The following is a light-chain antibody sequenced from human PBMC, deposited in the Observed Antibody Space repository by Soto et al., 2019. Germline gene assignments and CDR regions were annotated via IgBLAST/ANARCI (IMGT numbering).Light chain of an antibody. CDR1: CSDVGGYNH. CDR2: EVS. V-gene: IGLV2-14*01. Sequence: QSALTQPASVSGSPGQSITISCTGTCSDVGGYNHVSWYQHHPGKAPKLMIYEVSNRPSGVSNRFSGSKSGNTASLTISGLQADDEADYYCNSHTSSNTRVFGTGTKVTVL. J-gene: IGLJ1*01. CDR3: NSHTSSNTRV.